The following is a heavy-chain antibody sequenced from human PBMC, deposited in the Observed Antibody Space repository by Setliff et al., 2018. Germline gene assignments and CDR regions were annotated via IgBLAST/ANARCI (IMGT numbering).Heavy chain of an antibody. J-gene: IGHJ4*02. CDR1: GYIFTTYG. CDR3: ARERYFDY. CDR2: MNPNSGKT. Sequence: GASVKVSCKASGYIFTTYGFNWVRQAPGQGLEWMGWMNPNSGKTGYAQKFQGRVIMTRNTSKSTAYLELNTLRSDDTAVYYCARERYFDYWGQGTLVTVSS. V-gene: IGHV1-8*01.